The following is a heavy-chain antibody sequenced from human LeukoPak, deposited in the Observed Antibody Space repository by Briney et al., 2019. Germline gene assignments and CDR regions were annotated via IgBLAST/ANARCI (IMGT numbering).Heavy chain of an antibody. D-gene: IGHD3-22*01. CDR3: ARHYYDSSGYYYYYYMDV. CDR1: GGSFSGYY. J-gene: IGHJ6*03. V-gene: IGHV4-34*01. Sequence: SETLSLTCAVYGGSFSGYYWSWIRQPPGKGLEWIGEINHSGSTNYNPSLKSRVTISVDTFKNQFSLKLSSVTAADTAVYYCARHYYDSSGYYYYYYMDVWGKGTTVTISS. CDR2: INHSGST.